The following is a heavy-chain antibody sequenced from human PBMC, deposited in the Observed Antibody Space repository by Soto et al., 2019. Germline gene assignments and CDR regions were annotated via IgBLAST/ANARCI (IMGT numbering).Heavy chain of an antibody. V-gene: IGHV3-7*05. D-gene: IGHD5-18*01. J-gene: IGHJ6*02. CDR2: INLDGSEK. Sequence: EVQLVESGGGLVQPGGSLRLSCAASGFTFRTYWLSWVRQVPGKGLEWVANINLDGSEKNSVDSVKGRFTISRDNARNSLYLQVSSLRAEDTALYYCARDGSTSWYSYDYHGMDVWGQGTKVTVSS. CDR3: ARDGSTSWYSYDYHGMDV. CDR1: GFTFRTYW.